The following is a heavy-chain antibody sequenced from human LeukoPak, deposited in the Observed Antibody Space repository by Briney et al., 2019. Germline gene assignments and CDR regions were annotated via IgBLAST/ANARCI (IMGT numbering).Heavy chain of an antibody. CDR1: GGSFSGYY. CDR3: AREDSSGYYYPGWYLDY. Sequence: PSETLSLTCAVYGGSFSGYYWSWIRQPAGKGLEWIGRIYTSGSTNYNPSLKSRVTMLVDTSKNQFSLKLSSVTAADTAVYFCAREDSSGYYYPGWYLDYWGQGTLVTVSS. CDR2: IYTSGST. D-gene: IGHD3-22*01. V-gene: IGHV4-4*07. J-gene: IGHJ4*02.